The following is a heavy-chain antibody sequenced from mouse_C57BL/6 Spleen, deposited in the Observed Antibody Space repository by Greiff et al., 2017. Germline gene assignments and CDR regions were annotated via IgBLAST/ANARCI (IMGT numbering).Heavy chain of an antibody. CDR2: IDPSDSYT. V-gene: IGHV1-50*01. Sequence: VQLQQPGAELVKPGASVKLSCKASGYTFTSYWMQWVKQRPGQGLEWIGEIDPSDSYTNYNQKFKGKATLTVDTSSSTAYMQLSSLTSEDSAVYYCARGDYDDYTWFAYWGQGTLVTVSA. CDR1: GYTFTSYW. D-gene: IGHD2-4*01. J-gene: IGHJ3*01. CDR3: ARGDYDDYTWFAY.